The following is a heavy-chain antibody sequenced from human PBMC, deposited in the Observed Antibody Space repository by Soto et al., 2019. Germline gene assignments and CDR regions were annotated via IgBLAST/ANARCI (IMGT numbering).Heavy chain of an antibody. D-gene: IGHD3-22*01. Sequence: EVQILESGGGLVQPGGSLRLSCAASGFTFSSYAMYWVRQAPGKGLALVSGISDSGTGTYYADSVKGRFTISRDNSKNTVYLQMKSLRAEDTAVYYCAKDHPVVIRDAFDIWGQGTMVNVSS. CDR2: ISDSGTGT. V-gene: IGHV3-23*01. CDR3: AKDHPVVIRDAFDI. CDR1: GFTFSSYA. J-gene: IGHJ3*02.